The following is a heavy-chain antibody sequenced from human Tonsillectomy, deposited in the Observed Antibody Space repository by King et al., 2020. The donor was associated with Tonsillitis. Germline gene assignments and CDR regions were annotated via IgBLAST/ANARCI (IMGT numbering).Heavy chain of an antibody. J-gene: IGHJ5*02. CDR3: AKESKYCTNGVCYNGFDP. CDR2: ISGSGGST. Sequence: VQLVESGGGLVQPGGSLRLSCAASGFTFSSYAMSWVRQAPGKGLEWVSAISGSGGSTYYADSVKGRFTNSRDNSKNTLYLQMNSLRAEDTAVYYCAKESKYCTNGVCYNGFDPWGQGTLVTVSS. V-gene: IGHV3-23*04. D-gene: IGHD2-8*01. CDR1: GFTFSSYA.